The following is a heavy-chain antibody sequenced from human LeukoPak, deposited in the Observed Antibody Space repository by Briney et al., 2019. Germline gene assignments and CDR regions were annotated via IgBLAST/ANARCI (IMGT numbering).Heavy chain of an antibody. CDR3: ARGPGATTIETDY. CDR2: ISYDGSNK. CDR1: GFTFSSYA. J-gene: IGHJ4*02. D-gene: IGHD1-26*01. Sequence: PGRSLRLSCAASGFTFSSYAMHWVRQAPGKGLEWVAVISYDGSNKYYADSVKGRFTISRDNSKNTLYLQMNSLRAEDTAVYYCARGPGATTIETDYWGQGTLVTVSS. V-gene: IGHV3-30*04.